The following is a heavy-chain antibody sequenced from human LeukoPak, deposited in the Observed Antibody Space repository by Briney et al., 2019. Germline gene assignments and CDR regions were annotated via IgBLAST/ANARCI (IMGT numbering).Heavy chain of an antibody. CDR1: GGTFSSYA. CDR3: ARDSSEFRSLLFH. Sequence: RASVKVSCKASGGTFSSYAISWVRQSPGQGLEWMGGITPMFGTSNYAQKFRGRVTITADESTSTAYVELSSLRSEDTAVYYCARDSSEFRSLLFHWGQGTLVTVSS. CDR2: ITPMFGTS. J-gene: IGHJ1*01. D-gene: IGHD1-14*01. V-gene: IGHV1-69*13.